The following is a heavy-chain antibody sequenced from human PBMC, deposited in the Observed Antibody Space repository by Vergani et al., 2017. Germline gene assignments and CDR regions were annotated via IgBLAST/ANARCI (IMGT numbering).Heavy chain of an antibody. CDR1: GYTFTSYG. D-gene: IGHD5-24*01. Sequence: QVQLVQSGAEVKKPGASVKVSCKASGYTFTSYGISWVRQAPGQGLEWMGIINPSGGSTSYAQKFQGRVTMTRDTSTSTVYMELSSLRSEDTAVYYCAREEMATNYYYYGMDVWGQGTTVTVSS. CDR3: AREEMATNYYYYGMDV. J-gene: IGHJ6*02. V-gene: IGHV1-46*03. CDR2: INPSGGST.